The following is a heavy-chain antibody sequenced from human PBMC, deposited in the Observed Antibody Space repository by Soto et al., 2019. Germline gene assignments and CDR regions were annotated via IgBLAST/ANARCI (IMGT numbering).Heavy chain of an antibody. J-gene: IGHJ4*02. Sequence: EVQLVESGGGLVQPGGSLRLSCAASGFSLSIYWMTWVRQAPGKGLEWVASINQEGSEKYYVDSVRGRFTMSRDNAKNSLYLQMNSLRAEDTAVYYCARLRTGSYSFDYWGQRTLVTVSS. D-gene: IGHD1-26*01. CDR3: ARLRTGSYSFDY. CDR2: INQEGSEK. V-gene: IGHV3-7*05. CDR1: GFSLSIYW.